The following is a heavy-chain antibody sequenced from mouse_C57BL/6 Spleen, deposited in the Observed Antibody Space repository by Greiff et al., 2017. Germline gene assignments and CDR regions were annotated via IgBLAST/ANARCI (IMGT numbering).Heavy chain of an antibody. CDR3: ERYYGSSRYYFDY. Sequence: QVQLQQPGAELVKPGASVKLSCKASGYTFTSYWMHWVKQRPGRGLEWIGRIDPNSGGTKYNEKFKSKATLTVDKPASTAYMQLSSLTSEDSAFYYCERYYGSSRYYFDYWGQGTTLTVSS. J-gene: IGHJ2*01. CDR1: GYTFTSYW. V-gene: IGHV1-72*01. D-gene: IGHD1-1*01. CDR2: IDPNSGGT.